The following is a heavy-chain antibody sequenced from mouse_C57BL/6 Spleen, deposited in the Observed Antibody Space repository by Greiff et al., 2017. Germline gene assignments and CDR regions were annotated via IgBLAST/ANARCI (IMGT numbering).Heavy chain of an antibody. CDR2: INPNNGGT. Sequence: VQLKQSGPELVKPGASVKISCKASGYTFTDYYMNWVKQSHGKSLEWIGDINPNNGGTSYNQKFKGKATLTVDKSSSTAYMELRSLTSEDSAVYYCARDYYGSSSYYFDYWGQGTTLTVSS. D-gene: IGHD1-1*01. CDR3: ARDYYGSSSYYFDY. J-gene: IGHJ2*01. V-gene: IGHV1-26*01. CDR1: GYTFTDYY.